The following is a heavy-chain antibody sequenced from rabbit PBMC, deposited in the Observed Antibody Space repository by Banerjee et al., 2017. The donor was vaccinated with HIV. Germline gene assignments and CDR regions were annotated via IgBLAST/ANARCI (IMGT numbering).Heavy chain of an antibody. CDR2: INTSSGNT. Sequence: QEQLEESGGDLVKPEGSLTITCTASGFSFSNKYVMCWVRQAPGKGLEWIACINTSSGNTWYASWVNGRFTISKTSSTTVTLQMTSLTAADTATYFCASGYSDIVFNLWGPGTLVTVS. CDR1: GFSFSNKYV. V-gene: IGHV1S45*01. CDR3: ASGYSDIVFNL. D-gene: IGHD1-1*01. J-gene: IGHJ4*01.